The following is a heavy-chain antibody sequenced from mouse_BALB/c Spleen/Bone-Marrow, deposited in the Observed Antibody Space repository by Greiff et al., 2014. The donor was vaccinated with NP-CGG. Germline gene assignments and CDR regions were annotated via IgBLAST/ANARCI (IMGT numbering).Heavy chain of an antibody. CDR2: INPYNGGT. Sequence: EVKLQESGPELVKPGPSVKISCKASGYSFTGYYMHWVKQSHGKSLEWIGEINPYNGGTSYNQKFKGKATLTVDTSSSTAFMELHSLTSEDSLVYYCARQSYGNYAYWGQGTLVTVSA. CDR3: ARQSYGNYAY. CDR1: GYSFTGYY. J-gene: IGHJ3*01. D-gene: IGHD2-10*02. V-gene: IGHV1S30*01.